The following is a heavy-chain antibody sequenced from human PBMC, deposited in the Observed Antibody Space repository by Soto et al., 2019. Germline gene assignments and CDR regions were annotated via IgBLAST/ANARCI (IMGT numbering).Heavy chain of an antibody. V-gene: IGHV3-33*01. CDR1: GFTFSSSG. D-gene: IGHD1-26*01. CDR2: IWSDGSTE. CDR3: ARDLGAWPFDY. Sequence: GGSLRLSCAASGFTFSSSGMHWVRQAPGKGLEWVAVIWSDGSTEKYADSVRGRFTISRDNSKNTLYLQMNNLRAEDTAVYYCARDLGAWPFDYWGQGTLVIVSS. J-gene: IGHJ4*02.